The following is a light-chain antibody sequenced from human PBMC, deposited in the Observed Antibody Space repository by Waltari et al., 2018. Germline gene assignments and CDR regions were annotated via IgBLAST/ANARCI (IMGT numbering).Light chain of an antibody. CDR2: KDR. V-gene: IGLV3-27*01. Sequence: ARRFQHKPGKAPVLIIYKDRERPSGIAERFSCARPGTTGTLTISGAQVEDEADYYCYSAGGVFGTGTTLCVL. J-gene: IGLJ2*01. CDR3: YSAGGV.